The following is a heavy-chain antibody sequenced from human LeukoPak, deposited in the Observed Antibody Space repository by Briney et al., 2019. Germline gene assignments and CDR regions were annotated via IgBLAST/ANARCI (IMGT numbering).Heavy chain of an antibody. CDR2: ISGSGDST. Sequence: GGSLRLSCAASGFAFNNYVMTWVRQAPGKGLDWFSAISGSGDSTYYADSVKGRFTISRDSSKSTMYLQMTSLTAEDTAVYYCAKGSRTSRPYYLDYWGRGTLVTVSS. J-gene: IGHJ4*02. CDR3: AKGSRTSRPYYLDY. CDR1: GFAFNNYV. V-gene: IGHV3-23*01. D-gene: IGHD6-13*01.